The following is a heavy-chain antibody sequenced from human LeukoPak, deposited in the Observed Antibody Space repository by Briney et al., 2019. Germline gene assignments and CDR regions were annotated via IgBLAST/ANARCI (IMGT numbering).Heavy chain of an antibody. D-gene: IGHD1-26*01. CDR3: ARLKFIGGSYSTFDF. CDR2: IYYSGTT. Sequence: SETLSLTCTVSGGSISSSSYYWGWIRQPPGKGLEWIGSIYYSGTTYYNPSLKSRVTISVDTSKNQFSLKLSSVTAADTAFYYCARLKFIGGSYSTFDFWGQGTLVTVSS. J-gene: IGHJ4*02. CDR1: GGSISSSSYY. V-gene: IGHV4-39*01.